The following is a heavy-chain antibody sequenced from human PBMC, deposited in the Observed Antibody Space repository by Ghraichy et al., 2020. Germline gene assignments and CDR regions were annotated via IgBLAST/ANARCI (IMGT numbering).Heavy chain of an antibody. V-gene: IGHV4-34*01. D-gene: IGHD2-15*01. Sequence: SETLSLTCAVNGAFGGYYWSWIQSPGKGLEWFGEIYPGGSANYNPSLRSRVTISVDASQRQFSLRLTSVTAADTAMYYCARGRYCGGGGCFPRPSSFDSWGQGTLVTVSS. CDR2: IYPGGSA. CDR3: ARGRYCGGGGCFPRPSSFDS. CDR1: GAFGGYY. J-gene: IGHJ4*02.